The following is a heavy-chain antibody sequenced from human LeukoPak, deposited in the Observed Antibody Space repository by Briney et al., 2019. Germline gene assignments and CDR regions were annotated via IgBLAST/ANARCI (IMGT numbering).Heavy chain of an antibody. J-gene: IGHJ4*02. V-gene: IGHV1-2*02. Sequence: ASVKVSCKASGYTFTGYYMHWVRQAPGQGLEWLGWINPNSGGTNYAQKFQGRVIMTRDTSISTAYMELSRLGSDDTAVYYCARGGSTDSIHSCGGNCYFLDYWGQGTLVTVSS. CDR3: ARGGSTDSIHSCGGNCYFLDY. D-gene: IGHD2-21*02. CDR1: GYTFTGYY. CDR2: INPNSGGT.